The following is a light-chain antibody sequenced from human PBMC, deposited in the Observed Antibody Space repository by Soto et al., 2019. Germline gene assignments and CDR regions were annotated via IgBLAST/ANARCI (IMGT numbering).Light chain of an antibody. J-gene: IGLJ1*01. CDR3: GTWDGILSERLYV. Sequence: QSVLTQPPSVSAAPGQKVTISCSGSTSNIGNNYVSWYQQLPGTAPKLLIYNSNRRPSGIPDRFSGSKSGTSATLDITGLQTGGEADYYCGTWDGILSERLYVFGPGTKVTVL. CDR2: NSN. V-gene: IGLV1-51*01. CDR1: TSNIGNNY.